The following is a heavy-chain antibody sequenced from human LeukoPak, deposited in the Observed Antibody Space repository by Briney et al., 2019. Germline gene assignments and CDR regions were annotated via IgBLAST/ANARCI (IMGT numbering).Heavy chain of an antibody. Sequence: GASVKVSCKASGYTFTGYYMHWVRQAPGQGLEWMGWINPNSGGTNYAQKFQGRVTMTRDTSTSTAYMELSRLRSDDTAVYYCARDWYYYDSSGQLDYWGQGTLVTVSS. D-gene: IGHD3-22*01. J-gene: IGHJ4*02. CDR3: ARDWYYYDSSGQLDY. V-gene: IGHV1-2*02. CDR1: GYTFTGYY. CDR2: INPNSGGT.